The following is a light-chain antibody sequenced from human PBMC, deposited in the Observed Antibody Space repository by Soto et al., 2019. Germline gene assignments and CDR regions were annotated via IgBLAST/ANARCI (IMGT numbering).Light chain of an antibody. Sequence: ELVLTQSPDTLSVSPGERATLSCRASQYVTTNLAWYQQRPGQAPRLLIYGASTRATGIPARFSGSGSGRDFKLTISSLQSEDFAVYYCQQYNDWPGGTFGQGTKVDIK. J-gene: IGKJ1*01. V-gene: IGKV3-15*01. CDR2: GAS. CDR3: QQYNDWPGGT. CDR1: QYVTTN.